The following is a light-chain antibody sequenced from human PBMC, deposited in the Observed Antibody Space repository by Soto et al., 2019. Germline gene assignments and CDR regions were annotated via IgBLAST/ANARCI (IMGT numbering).Light chain of an antibody. J-gene: IGKJ4*01. CDR3: QQAKSFPLT. Sequence: IQLTQSPSSVSASVGDRLTITCRASQGISNWLAWYQQKPGKAPYFLIYAASSLQSGVSSRFSGSGSGTVFTLSTSRLQPGDFSTYYCQQAKSFPLTFGGGTKVEIK. V-gene: IGKV1-12*01. CDR2: AAS. CDR1: QGISNW.